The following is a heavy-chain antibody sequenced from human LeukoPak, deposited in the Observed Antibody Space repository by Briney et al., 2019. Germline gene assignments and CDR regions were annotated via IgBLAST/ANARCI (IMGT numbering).Heavy chain of an antibody. CDR3: ARSDYGNYYFDY. V-gene: IGHV4-31*03. CDR1: SGSIYRGGYF. Sequence: PSQTLSLTCTVSSGSIYRGGYFWSWIRQHPGKGLEWIRYIYYSRTTNYNPSLKSRVSISLDASENQFSLKLSSVTAADTAVYYCARSDYGNYYFDYWGQGTLVTVSS. CDR2: IYYSRTT. J-gene: IGHJ4*02. D-gene: IGHD4-17*01.